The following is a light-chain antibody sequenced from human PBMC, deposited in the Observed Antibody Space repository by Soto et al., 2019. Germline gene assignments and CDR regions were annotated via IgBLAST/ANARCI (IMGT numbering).Light chain of an antibody. CDR1: QSVSSN. CDR3: QEYERRQT. Sequence: TEAPSSLSVSPGERAALSFRASQSVSSNLAWYQQKPGQAPRLLIHGASTRATGIADRFSGRGSGTELTPPPIWRSWAHSALYLWQEYERRQTFGQGTKVDIK. J-gene: IGKJ1*01. CDR2: GAS. V-gene: IGKV3D-15*01.